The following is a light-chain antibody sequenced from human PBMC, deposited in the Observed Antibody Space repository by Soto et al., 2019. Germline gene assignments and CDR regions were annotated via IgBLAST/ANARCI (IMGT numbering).Light chain of an antibody. CDR1: QSVSNNY. CDR2: GSS. J-gene: IGKJ2*01. Sequence: EIVLTQSPGTLSLSPGERATLSCRASQSVSNNYIAWYQQKPGQAPRLLIFGSSHRATGIPDRFSGGGSGTDFALTISRLEPEDFAVYYCHQYGSSPPYTFGQGTNLEI. CDR3: HQYGSSPPYT. V-gene: IGKV3-20*01.